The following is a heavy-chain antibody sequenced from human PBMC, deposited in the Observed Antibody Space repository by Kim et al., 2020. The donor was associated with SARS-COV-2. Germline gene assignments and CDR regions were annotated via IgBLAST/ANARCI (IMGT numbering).Heavy chain of an antibody. Sequence: AQECQGRGTITADESPSTAYMELSSLRSEDTAVYYCARDGSGSFYGMDVWGQGTTVTVSS. CDR3: ARDGSGSFYGMDV. J-gene: IGHJ6*02. D-gene: IGHD3-10*01. V-gene: IGHV1-69*01.